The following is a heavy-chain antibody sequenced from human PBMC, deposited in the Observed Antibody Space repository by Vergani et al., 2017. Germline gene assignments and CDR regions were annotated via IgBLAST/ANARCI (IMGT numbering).Heavy chain of an antibody. CDR1: GYSISSGYY. D-gene: IGHD4-17*01. J-gene: IGHJ4*02. CDR2: IYHSGST. Sequence: QVQLQQWGAGLLKPSETLSLTCAVSGYSISSGYYWGWIRQPPGKGLEWIGSIYHSGSTYYNPSLKSRVTISVDTSKNQFSLKLSSVTAADTAVYYCARFYGDYDYWGQGTLVTVSS. CDR3: ARFYGDYDY. V-gene: IGHV4-38-2*01.